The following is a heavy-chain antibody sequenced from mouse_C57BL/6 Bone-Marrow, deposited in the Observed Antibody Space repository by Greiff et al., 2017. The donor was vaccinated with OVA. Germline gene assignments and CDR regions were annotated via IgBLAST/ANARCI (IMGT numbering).Heavy chain of an antibody. CDR1: GFTFSSYG. D-gene: IGHD1-1*01. V-gene: IGHV5-6*01. CDR2: ISSGGSYT. CDR3: ARHYYGSSYY. J-gene: IGHJ2*01. Sequence: EVNLVESGGDLVKPGGSLKLSCAASGFTFSSYGMSWVRQTPDKRLEWVANISSGGSYTYYPDSVKGRFTISRDNAKNTLYLQMSSLKSEDTAMYYWARHYYGSSYYWGQGTTLTVSS.